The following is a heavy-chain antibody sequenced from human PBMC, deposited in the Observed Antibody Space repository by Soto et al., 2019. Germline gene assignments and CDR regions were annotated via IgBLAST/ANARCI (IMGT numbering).Heavy chain of an antibody. CDR1: GYSFISYW. CDR3: ARLRNIALDYFDY. J-gene: IGHJ4*02. CDR2: IYPGDSDT. D-gene: IGHD3-16*02. Sequence: HGESLKISCKGSGYSFISYWIGWVRQMPGKGLEWMGIIYPGDSDTRYSPSFQGQVTISADRSISTAYLQWSSLKASDTAMYYCARLRNIALDYFDYWGQGTLVTVSS. V-gene: IGHV5-51*01.